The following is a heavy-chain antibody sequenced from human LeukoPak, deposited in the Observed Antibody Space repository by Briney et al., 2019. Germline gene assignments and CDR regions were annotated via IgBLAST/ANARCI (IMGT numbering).Heavy chain of an antibody. CDR1: GFAFSNYW. V-gene: IGHV3-74*01. CDR2: ISTDGNIA. J-gene: IGHJ4*02. D-gene: IGHD5-12*01. CDR3: ARDFSGGVDF. Sequence: PGGSLRPSCAASGFAFSNYWMHWVRLVPGKELVWLSRISTDGNIAIYADSVKGRFTISRDSAKNTLYLQMNSLRVEDTAVYYCARDFSGGVDFWGQGTLVTVSS.